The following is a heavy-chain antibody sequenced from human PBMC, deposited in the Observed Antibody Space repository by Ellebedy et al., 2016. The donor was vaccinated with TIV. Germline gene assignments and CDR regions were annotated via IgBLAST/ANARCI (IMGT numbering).Heavy chain of an antibody. CDR3: ARDPRGGGDYGDNWFDP. CDR1: GFTVSSSF. V-gene: IGHV3-66*01. Sequence: PGGSLRHSCAASGFTVSSSFMSWVRQAPGKGLEWVSVIYTGGGTNYTDSVLGRFDISRDSSKNTLYLQMNSLRADDTAVYYCARDPRGGGDYGDNWFDPWGQGTLVTVSS. J-gene: IGHJ5*02. CDR2: IYTGGGT. D-gene: IGHD4-17*01.